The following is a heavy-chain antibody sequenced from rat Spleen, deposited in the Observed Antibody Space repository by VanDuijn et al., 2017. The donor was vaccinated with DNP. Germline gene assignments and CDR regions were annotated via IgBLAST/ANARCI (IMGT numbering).Heavy chain of an antibody. Sequence: EVQLVASGGGLVQPGRSLKLSCAASGFTFSDYYMAWVRQTPTKGLEWVAYIRYDGYSTYFGDSVKGRFTISRDNAKSTLYLQMNSLRAEDTATYYCTIYYNTGDNWFAYWGQGTLVTVSS. CDR1: GFTFSDYY. CDR2: IRYDGYST. V-gene: IGHV5-20*01. CDR3: TIYYNTGDNWFAY. J-gene: IGHJ3*01. D-gene: IGHD1-1*01.